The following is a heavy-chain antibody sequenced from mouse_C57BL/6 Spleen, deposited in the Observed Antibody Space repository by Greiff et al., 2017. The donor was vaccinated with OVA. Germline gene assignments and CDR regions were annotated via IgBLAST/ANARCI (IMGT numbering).Heavy chain of an antibody. D-gene: IGHD1-1*01. Sequence: EVQLQQSGPELVKPGASVKIPCKASGYTFTDYNMDWVKQSHGKSLEWIGDINPYNGGTIYNQKFKGKATLTVDKSSSTAYMELRSLTSEATAVYYCARSLYYYGSIYYAMDYWGQGTSVTVSS. CDR2: INPYNGGT. CDR1: GYTFTDYN. J-gene: IGHJ4*01. V-gene: IGHV1-18*01. CDR3: ARSLYYYGSIYYAMDY.